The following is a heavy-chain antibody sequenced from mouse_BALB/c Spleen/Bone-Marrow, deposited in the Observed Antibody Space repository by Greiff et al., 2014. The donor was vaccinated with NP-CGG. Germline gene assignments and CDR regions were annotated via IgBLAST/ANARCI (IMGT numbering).Heavy chain of an antibody. CDR2: INPSNGGT. Sequence: VQLQQSGAELVKPGASVKLSCKASGYTFTSYWVHWVKLRPGQGFEWIGEINPSNGGTNYNEKFKRKATLTVDKSSSTAYMRLSSLTSEDSAVYYCTIGGFDYWGQGTTLTVSS. J-gene: IGHJ2*01. V-gene: IGHV1S16*01. CDR1: GYTFTSYW. CDR3: TIGGFDY.